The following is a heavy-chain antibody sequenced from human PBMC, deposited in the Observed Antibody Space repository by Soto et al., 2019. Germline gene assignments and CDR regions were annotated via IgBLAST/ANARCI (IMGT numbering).Heavy chain of an antibody. Sequence: SETLSLTCAVYGGSFSGYYWSWIRQLPGKGLEWIGEINHSGSTNYNPSLKSRVTISVDTSKNQFSLKLSSVTAADTAVYYCARGSHYFDYWGQGTLVTVS. CDR2: INHSGST. V-gene: IGHV4-34*01. CDR3: ARGSHYFDY. CDR1: GGSFSGYY. J-gene: IGHJ4*02.